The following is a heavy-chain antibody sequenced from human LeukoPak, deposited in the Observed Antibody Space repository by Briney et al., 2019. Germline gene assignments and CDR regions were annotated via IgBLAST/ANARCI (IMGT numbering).Heavy chain of an antibody. CDR1: GYTFTSYG. V-gene: IGHV1-18*01. CDR2: MSAYNVNT. CDR3: ARRCITIFGDYYYYYMDV. D-gene: IGHD3-3*01. Sequence: GASVEVSCKASGYTFTSYGISWVRQAPGQGLEWMGWMSAYNVNTNYAQKLQGRVTMTTDTSTSTAYMELRSLRSDDTAVYYCARRCITIFGDYYYYYMDVWGKGTTVTVSS. J-gene: IGHJ6*03.